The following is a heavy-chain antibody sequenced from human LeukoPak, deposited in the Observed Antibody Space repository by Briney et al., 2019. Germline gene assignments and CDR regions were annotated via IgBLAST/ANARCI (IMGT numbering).Heavy chain of an antibody. CDR2: ISYDGSNK. CDR3: AKDLEVITDDY. J-gene: IGHJ4*02. Sequence: GRSLRLSCAASGFNFRSYGMHWVRQAPGKGLEWVAVISYDGSNKDYADSVKGRFTISRDNSKNTLYLQMNSLRAEDTAVYYCAKDLEVITDDYWGQGTLVTVSS. V-gene: IGHV3-30*18. D-gene: IGHD3-22*01. CDR1: GFNFRSYG.